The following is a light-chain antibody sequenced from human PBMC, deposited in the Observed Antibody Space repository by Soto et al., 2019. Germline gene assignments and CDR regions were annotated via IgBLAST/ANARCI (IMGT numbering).Light chain of an antibody. CDR3: QQYGRSPTWT. V-gene: IGKV3-20*01. Sequence: EIVLTQSPGTRSLSPGERAVLSCRASQSVSRNYLAWYQQRPGQAPRLLIYGASSRATGIPGRFSGSGSGTDFTLTITRLEPEDFAVYYCQQYGRSPTWTFG. J-gene: IGKJ1*01. CDR1: QSVSRNY. CDR2: GAS.